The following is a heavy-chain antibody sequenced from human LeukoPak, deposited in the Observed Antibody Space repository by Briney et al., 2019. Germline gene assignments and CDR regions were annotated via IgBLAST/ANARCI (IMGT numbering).Heavy chain of an antibody. V-gene: IGHV2-5*02. J-gene: IGHJ4*02. CDR1: GFSLSSSGVG. CDR2: IYWDDDK. CDR3: AHFDAGLGMDY. Sequence: SGPTLVKPTQTLTLTCTFSGFSLSSSGVGVGWIRQPPGKALEWLALIYWDDDKHYSPSLKSRLTITKDTSKNEVVLTLTKMDPVDTATYSCAHFDAGLGMDYWGQETLVTVSS. D-gene: IGHD7-27*01.